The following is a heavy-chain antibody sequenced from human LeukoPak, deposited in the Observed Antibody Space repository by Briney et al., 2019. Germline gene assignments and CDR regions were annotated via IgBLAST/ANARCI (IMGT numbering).Heavy chain of an antibody. Sequence: ASVKVSCKASGYTFTSYYIHWVRQAPGQGLEWMGIFIPSGGSTSYAQKFQGRVTMTKDTSTSTVYMELSSLRSEDTAVHYCARDPLKVAATGLDYWGQGTLVTVSS. CDR1: GYTFTSYY. CDR2: FIPSGGST. J-gene: IGHJ4*02. CDR3: ARDPLKVAATGLDY. V-gene: IGHV1-46*01. D-gene: IGHD6-13*01.